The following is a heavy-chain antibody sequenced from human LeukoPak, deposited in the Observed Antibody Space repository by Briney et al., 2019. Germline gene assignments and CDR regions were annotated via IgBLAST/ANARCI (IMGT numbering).Heavy chain of an antibody. CDR2: IKSKTDGGTT. CDR3: TTGSLDGY. V-gene: IGHV3-15*01. CDR1: GFTFSNAW. J-gene: IGHJ4*02. Sequence: GGSLRLSCAASGFTFSNAWMSWVRQAPGRGLEWVGCIKSKTDGGTTDYAAPVKGRFTISRDDSKNTLYLQMNSLKTEDTAVYYCTTGSLDGYWGQGTLVTVSS. D-gene: IGHD5/OR15-5a*01.